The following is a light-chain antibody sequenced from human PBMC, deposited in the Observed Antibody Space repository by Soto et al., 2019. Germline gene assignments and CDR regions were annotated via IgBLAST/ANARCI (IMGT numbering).Light chain of an antibody. CDR2: DVS. CDR3: SSYTSSSTFNYV. V-gene: IGLV2-14*01. J-gene: IGLJ1*01. CDR1: SSDVGGYNY. Sequence: QSALTQPASVSGSPGQSITISCTGTSSDVGGYNYVSWYQQHPGKAPKLMIYDVSNRPSGVSNRFSGSKSGNTASLTISGLQAEDEADYYCSSYTSSSTFNYVFGPGPKLTVL.